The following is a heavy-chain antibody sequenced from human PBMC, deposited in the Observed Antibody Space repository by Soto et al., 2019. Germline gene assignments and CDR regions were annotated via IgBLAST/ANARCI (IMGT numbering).Heavy chain of an antibody. J-gene: IGHJ4*02. CDR3: AIDGYGDYDY. CDR2: ISTYNGNT. D-gene: IGHD4-17*01. Sequence: QVQLVQSGAEVKKPGNSVKVSCKASGYTFTSTGISWVRQAPGQGLEWMGWISTYNGNTHYAQKLQGRVTMTRDTSTNIDSLGLRDLISDGTAVYYCAIDGYGDYDYWGQGSLVTVSS. CDR1: GYTFTSTG. V-gene: IGHV1-18*01.